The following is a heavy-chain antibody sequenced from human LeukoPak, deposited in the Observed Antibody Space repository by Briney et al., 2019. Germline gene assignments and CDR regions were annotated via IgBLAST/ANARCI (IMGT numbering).Heavy chain of an antibody. Sequence: GGSLRLSCAASGFTFSDYYMSWIRQAPGKGLEWVSYISSSGSTIYYADSVKGRFTISRDNAKNSLYLQMNSLRAEDTAVYYCRGYSGYLGYYFDYWGQGTLVTVSS. J-gene: IGHJ4*02. CDR3: RGYSGYLGYYFDY. V-gene: IGHV3-11*01. CDR1: GFTFSDYY. CDR2: ISSSGSTI. D-gene: IGHD5-12*01.